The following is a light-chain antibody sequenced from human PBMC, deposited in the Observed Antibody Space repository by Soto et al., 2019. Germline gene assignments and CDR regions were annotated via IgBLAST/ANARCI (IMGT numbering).Light chain of an antibody. Sequence: EIVMTQSPATLSVSPGGRSTLSCRASQSISSNLAWYQLKPGQAPRLLIYRASTRANGIPARFSGSGSGTEFTLTISSLQAEDFALYYCQQYNNWPPITFGQGTRLEIK. V-gene: IGKV3-15*01. CDR3: QQYNNWPPIT. J-gene: IGKJ5*01. CDR2: RAS. CDR1: QSISSN.